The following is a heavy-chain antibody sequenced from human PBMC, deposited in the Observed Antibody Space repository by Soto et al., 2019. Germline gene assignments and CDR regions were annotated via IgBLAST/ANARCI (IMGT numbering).Heavy chain of an antibody. V-gene: IGHV4-4*07. CDR3: AREGSVVGAPN. Sequence: QVQLQESGPGLVKPSETLSLTSTVSGGSISSYYRSWIRQPAGKGLEWIGRIYTSGSTNCNPSLKSRVTMSVDTSKNLFSLKLSSVTAADTAVYYCAREGSVVGAPNWGQGTLVTVSS. J-gene: IGHJ4*02. D-gene: IGHD1-26*01. CDR2: IYTSGST. CDR1: GGSISSYY.